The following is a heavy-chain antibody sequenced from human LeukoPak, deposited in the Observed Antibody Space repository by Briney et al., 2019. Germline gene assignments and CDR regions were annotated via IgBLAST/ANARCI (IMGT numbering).Heavy chain of an antibody. CDR3: ARGPLYYDILTGYYFGKGYYYYYMDV. D-gene: IGHD3-9*01. CDR2: INHSGST. Sequence: PSETLSLTCAVYGGSFSGYYWSWIRQPPGKGLEWIGEINHSGSTNYNPSLKSRVTISVDTSKNQFSLKLSSVTAADTAVYYCARGPLYYDILTGYYFGKGYYYYYMDVWGKGTTVTVSS. CDR1: GGSFSGYY. V-gene: IGHV4-34*01. J-gene: IGHJ6*03.